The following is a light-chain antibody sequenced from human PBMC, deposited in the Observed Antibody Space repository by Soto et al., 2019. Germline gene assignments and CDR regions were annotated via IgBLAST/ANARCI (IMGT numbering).Light chain of an antibody. CDR2: GAK. CDR1: QAISNY. Sequence: DLQMGEFRNSLYLCGRHSITNNSRASQAISNYLNWYQQKPGKAPNLLIFGAKTLQSGVPSRFSVSGSGTDFTLTISSLEPEYFAVFYCHQYGISPPTFGPGTRVDIK. CDR3: HQYGISPPT. J-gene: IGKJ1*01. V-gene: IGKV1-39*01.